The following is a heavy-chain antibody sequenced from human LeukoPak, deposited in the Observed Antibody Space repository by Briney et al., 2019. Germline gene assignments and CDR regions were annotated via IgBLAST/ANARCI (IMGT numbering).Heavy chain of an antibody. Sequence: GGSLRLSCTASGFTFSSYSMNWVRQAPGKGLEWVSYISSSGSTIYYADSVKGRFTISRDNAKNSLYLQMNSLRAEDTAIYYCTRDQNFYGSGRGFDPWGQGTLVTVSS. J-gene: IGHJ5*02. D-gene: IGHD3-10*01. CDR2: ISSSGSTI. CDR1: GFTFSSYS. V-gene: IGHV3-48*04. CDR3: TRDQNFYGSGRGFDP.